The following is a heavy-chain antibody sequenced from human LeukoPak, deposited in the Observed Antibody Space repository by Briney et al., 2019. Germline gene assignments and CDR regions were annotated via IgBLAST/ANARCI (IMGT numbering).Heavy chain of an antibody. V-gene: IGHV5-51*01. CDR3: ARSSGVVRGIVIGMDV. J-gene: IGHJ6*04. CDR1: GYSSTSYW. CDR2: IYPGDSDT. D-gene: IGHD3-10*01. Sequence: LGESLKISCTGSGYSSTSYWIGWVRQMPGKDLEWMGIIYPGDSDTRYSPSFQGQVTISADKSISTAYLQWSSLKASDTAMYYCARSSGVVRGIVIGMDVWGKGTTVTVPS.